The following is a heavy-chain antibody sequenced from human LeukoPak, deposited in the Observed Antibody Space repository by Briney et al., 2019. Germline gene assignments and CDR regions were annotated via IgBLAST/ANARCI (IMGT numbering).Heavy chain of an antibody. V-gene: IGHV3-23*01. J-gene: IGHJ4*02. CDR2: ITGSGYDT. Sequence: GGSLRLSCAASGFSFSSYAMNWVRQAPGKGLEWLSVITGSGYDTNSADSVKGRFTISRDNSKNTLYLQMNNLRAEDTAVYYCAKNLRVSSHYGIDYWGQGTPVTVSS. D-gene: IGHD4-17*01. CDR1: GFSFSSYA. CDR3: AKNLRVSSHYGIDY.